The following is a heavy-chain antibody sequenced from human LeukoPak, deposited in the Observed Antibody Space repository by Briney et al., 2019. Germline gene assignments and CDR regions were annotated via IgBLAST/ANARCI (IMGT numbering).Heavy chain of an antibody. V-gene: IGHV1-8*01. D-gene: IGHD1-14*01. CDR1: GNTFTSYE. CDR2: MNPNSGHT. CDR3: AKRSYKRSSWSFVY. J-gene: IGHJ4*02. Sequence: ASVKVSCKASGNTFTSYEINWVRQATGQGLEWMGWMNPNSGHTGYAQKFQGRVTMTKNTSISTAYMELSRLTSEDTAVYFCAKRSYKRSSWSFVYWGQGSLVTVSS.